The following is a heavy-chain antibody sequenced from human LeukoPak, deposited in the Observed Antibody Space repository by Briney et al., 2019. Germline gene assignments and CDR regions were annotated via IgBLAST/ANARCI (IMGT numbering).Heavy chain of an antibody. J-gene: IGHJ4*02. Sequence: PGGSLRLSCAASGFTFSSYWMSWVRQAPGKGLEWVANIKQDGSDKYYVDSVKGRFTIFRDNAKNSLYLQINSLRAEDTAVYYCARKTVVGSYFDYWGQGTPVTVSS. V-gene: IGHV3-7*03. CDR3: ARKTVVGSYFDY. CDR1: GFTFSSYW. CDR2: IKQDGSDK. D-gene: IGHD4-23*01.